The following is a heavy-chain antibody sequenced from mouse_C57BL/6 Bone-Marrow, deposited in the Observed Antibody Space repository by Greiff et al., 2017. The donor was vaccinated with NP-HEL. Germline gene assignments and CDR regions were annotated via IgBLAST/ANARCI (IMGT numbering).Heavy chain of an antibody. CDR3: ARGTGVDDY. CDR2: INPYNGGT. CDR1: GYTFTDYY. D-gene: IGHD1-1*01. J-gene: IGHJ2*01. V-gene: IGHV1-19*01. Sequence: LVKPGASVKMSCKASGYTFTDYYMNWVKQSHGKSLEWIGVINPYNGGTSYNQKFKGKATLTVDKSSSTAYMELNSLTSEDSAVYYCARGTGVDDYWGQGTTLTVSS.